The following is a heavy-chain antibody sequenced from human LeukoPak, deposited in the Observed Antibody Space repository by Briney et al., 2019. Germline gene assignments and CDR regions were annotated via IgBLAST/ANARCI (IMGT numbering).Heavy chain of an antibody. CDR3: ARGGLAAAGIYYGMDV. CDR2: INHSGST. Sequence: SETPSLTCAVYGGSFSGYYWSWIRQPPGKGLEWIGEINHSGSTNYNPSLKSRVTISVDTSKNQFSLKLSSVTAADTAVYYCARGGLAAAGIYYGMDVWGQGTTVTVSS. V-gene: IGHV4-34*01. CDR1: GGSFSGYY. D-gene: IGHD6-13*01. J-gene: IGHJ6*02.